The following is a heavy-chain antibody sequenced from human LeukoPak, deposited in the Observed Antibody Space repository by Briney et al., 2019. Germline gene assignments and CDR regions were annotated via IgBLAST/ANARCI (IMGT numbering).Heavy chain of an antibody. Sequence: GGSLRLSCAASGFTFSSYGMSRVRQAPGKGLEWVSAISGSGGSTYYADSVKGRFTISRDNSKNTLYLQMNSLRAEDTAVYYCAKGEVAGTFDYWGQGTLVTVSS. CDR1: GFTFSSYG. CDR3: AKGEVAGTFDY. D-gene: IGHD6-19*01. V-gene: IGHV3-23*01. CDR2: ISGSGGST. J-gene: IGHJ4*02.